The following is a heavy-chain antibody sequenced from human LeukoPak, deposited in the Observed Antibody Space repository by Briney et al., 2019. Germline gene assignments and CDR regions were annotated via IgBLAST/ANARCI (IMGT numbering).Heavy chain of an antibody. Sequence: SETLSLTSAVSDGSISTYYWSWIRQPAGKGLEWIGRIYTSGSTNYNPSLKSRVTMSVDTSKNQFSLNLRSVTAADTAVYYCARLPGGDSSSVVAFDIWGQGTMVTVSS. J-gene: IGHJ3*02. D-gene: IGHD2-21*02. V-gene: IGHV4-4*07. CDR2: IYTSGST. CDR1: DGSISTYY. CDR3: ARLPGGDSSSVVAFDI.